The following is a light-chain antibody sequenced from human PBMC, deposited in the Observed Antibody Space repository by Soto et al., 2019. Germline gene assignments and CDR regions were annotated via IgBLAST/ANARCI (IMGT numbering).Light chain of an antibody. Sequence: EIVMTQSPATLSVAPGARVPLSCRASQGVSRKLAWYQHKSGQAPRLLSSGASTGATGIPARFRGSGSGTEFTLTVNSLQSEDFAVYYCQQYNNWWTFGHGTKVDIK. V-gene: IGKV3-15*01. J-gene: IGKJ1*01. CDR1: QGVSRK. CDR2: GAS. CDR3: QQYNNWWT.